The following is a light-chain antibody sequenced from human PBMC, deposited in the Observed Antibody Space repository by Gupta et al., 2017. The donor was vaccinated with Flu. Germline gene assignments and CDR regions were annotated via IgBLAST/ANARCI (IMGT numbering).Light chain of an antibody. CDR3: QVWDSSSNNRV. J-gene: IGLJ3*02. Sequence: SYVLTQPPSVSVAPGPTARSTCGGNNIGTKSVNWYHQQPGEAPVLVVHDDSDRPSGIPDRFSGSNSGNSATLTISRVEAGDEADYYCQVWDSSSNNRVFGGGTKLTVL. V-gene: IGLV3-21*02. CDR2: DDS. CDR1: NIGTKS.